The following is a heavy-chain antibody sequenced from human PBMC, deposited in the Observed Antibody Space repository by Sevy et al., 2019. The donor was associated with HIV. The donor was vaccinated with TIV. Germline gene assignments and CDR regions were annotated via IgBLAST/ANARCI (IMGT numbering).Heavy chain of an antibody. CDR1: GFTFSSYS. D-gene: IGHD3-22*01. Sequence: GGSLRLSCAASGFTFSSYSMNWVRQAPGKGLEWVSSISSSSSYIYYADSVKGRFTISRDNAKNSLYLQMNSLRAEDKAVYYCAREHDYDSSGYYYDDAFDIWGQGTMVTVSS. J-gene: IGHJ3*02. V-gene: IGHV3-21*01. CDR3: AREHDYDSSGYYYDDAFDI. CDR2: ISSSSSYI.